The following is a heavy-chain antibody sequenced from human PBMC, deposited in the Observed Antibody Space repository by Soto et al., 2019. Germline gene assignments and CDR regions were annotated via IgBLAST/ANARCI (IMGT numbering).Heavy chain of an antibody. CDR1: GGSISSYY. D-gene: IGHD6-13*01. Sequence: QVQLQESGPGLVKPSETLSLTCTVSGGSISSYYWSWIRQPPGKGLEWIGYISYSGSTNYKSSLKSRVTISVETPKNQFSLNLSSVTAADTAVYYCAREGVSSSWYYYYAMDVWGQGTTVTVSS. J-gene: IGHJ6*02. V-gene: IGHV4-59*01. CDR3: AREGVSSSWYYYYAMDV. CDR2: ISYSGST.